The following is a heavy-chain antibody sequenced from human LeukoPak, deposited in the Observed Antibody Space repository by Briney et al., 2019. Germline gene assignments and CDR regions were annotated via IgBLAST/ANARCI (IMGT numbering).Heavy chain of an antibody. CDR1: GFTFSSYA. CDR3: AKDQHFAISNYDY. D-gene: IGHD2/OR15-2a*01. CDR2: ISGSGGST. Sequence: GGSLRLSCAASGFTFSSYAMSWVRQAPGKGLEWVSGISGSGGSTYYADSVKGRFTISRDNSKNTLYLQMNSLRAEDTAVYYCAKDQHFAISNYDYWGQGTLVTVSS. V-gene: IGHV3-23*01. J-gene: IGHJ4*02.